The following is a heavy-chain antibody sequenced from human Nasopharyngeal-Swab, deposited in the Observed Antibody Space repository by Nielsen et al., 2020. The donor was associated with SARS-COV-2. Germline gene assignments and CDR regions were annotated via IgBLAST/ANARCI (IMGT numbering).Heavy chain of an antibody. CDR3: AREGDSGAANYCAFDV. CDR1: GFTFSSYS. J-gene: IGHJ3*01. Sequence: GGSLRLSCAASGFTFSSYSMNWVRQAPGKGLEWVSYISSSSSNKYYADSVKGRFTISRDNAKNSLYLQMNSLRAEDTAVYYCAREGDSGAANYCAFDVWGQGTMVTVSS. V-gene: IGHV3-48*04. CDR2: ISSSSSNK. D-gene: IGHD4/OR15-4a*01.